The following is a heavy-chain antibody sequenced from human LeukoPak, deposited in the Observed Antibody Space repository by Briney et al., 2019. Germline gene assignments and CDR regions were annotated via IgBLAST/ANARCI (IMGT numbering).Heavy chain of an antibody. CDR1: GYTLTELS. CDR3: ATEKKTPGYCSGGSCYGTWFDP. Sequence: ASVKVSCKVSGYTLTELSMHWVRQAPGKGLEWMGGFDPEDGETIYAQKFQGRVTMTEDTSTDTAYMELSSLRSEDTAVYYCATEKKTPGYCSGGSCYGTWFDPWGQGTLVTVSS. CDR2: FDPEDGET. D-gene: IGHD2-15*01. J-gene: IGHJ5*02. V-gene: IGHV1-24*01.